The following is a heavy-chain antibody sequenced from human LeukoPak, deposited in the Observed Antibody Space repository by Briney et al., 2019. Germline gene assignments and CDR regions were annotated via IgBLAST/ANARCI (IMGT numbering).Heavy chain of an antibody. J-gene: IGHJ4*02. V-gene: IGHV3-30*04. D-gene: IGHD2-2*01. CDR2: ISFDGSTK. CDR3: TRGRVLPAAKIDY. Sequence: GGSLRLSCAASGFTFRRYAMHWVRQAPGQGLEWVGIISFDGSTKYYADSVKGRFNISRDNSNNTLYLQVNSLRTEDTAVYYCTRGRVLPAAKIDYWGQGTLVTVSS. CDR1: GFTFRRYA.